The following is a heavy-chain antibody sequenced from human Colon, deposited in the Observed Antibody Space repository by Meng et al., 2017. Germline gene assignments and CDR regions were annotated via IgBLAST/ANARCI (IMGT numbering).Heavy chain of an antibody. CDR2: ISASSNYI. CDR3: ATYCGGDCFLDH. J-gene: IGHJ4*02. V-gene: IGHV3-21*02. D-gene: IGHD2-21*02. Sequence: EVQLVESVGGLVKPGGSLRLSCAASGFSFSSYSMNWFRQAPGKGPDWVSSISASSNYIYYADSVKGRFTISRDNVRNSLYLQMNSLRAEDTAVYYCATYCGGDCFLDHWGRGTLVTVSS. CDR1: GFSFSSYS.